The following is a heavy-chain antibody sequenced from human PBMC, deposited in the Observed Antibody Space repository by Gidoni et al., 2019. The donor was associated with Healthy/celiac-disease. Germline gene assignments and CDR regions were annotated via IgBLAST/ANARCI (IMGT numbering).Heavy chain of an antibody. CDR2: ISGSGGST. J-gene: IGHJ2*01. V-gene: IGHV3-23*01. D-gene: IGHD6-13*01. CDR3: AKGGIAAAGTRYWYFDL. Sequence: EVQLLESGGGLVQPGGSLRLSCAASGFTFSSYAMSWVRQAPGEGLEWVSAISGSGGSTYYADSVKGRVTISRDNSKNTLYLQMNSLRAEDTAVYYCAKGGIAAAGTRYWYFDLWGRGTLVTVSS. CDR1: GFTFSSYA.